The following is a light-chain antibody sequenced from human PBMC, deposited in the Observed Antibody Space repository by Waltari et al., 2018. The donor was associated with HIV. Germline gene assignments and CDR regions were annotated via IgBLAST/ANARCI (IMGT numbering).Light chain of an antibody. CDR1: SSDVGGYTY. J-gene: IGLJ2*01. CDR2: EVR. CDR3: SSYTSSSTLVV. V-gene: IGLV2-14*01. Sequence: QSALTQPASVSGSPGPSITISCTGTSSDVGGYTYASWYQQHPGKAPKLMIYEVRNRPSGVSNRFSGSKSGNTASLTISGLQAEDEADYYCSSYTSSSTLVVFGGGTKLTVL.